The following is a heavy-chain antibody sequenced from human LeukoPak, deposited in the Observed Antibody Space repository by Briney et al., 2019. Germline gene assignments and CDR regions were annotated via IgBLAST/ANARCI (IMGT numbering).Heavy chain of an antibody. J-gene: IGHJ3*02. D-gene: IGHD3-10*01. Sequence: PGGSLRLSCAASGFTFDTYWMSWVRQAPGKGLEWVANIKRDGSEKYYVGSVKGRFTISRDNAKNSLYLQMNSLRAEDTAIYYCARTGDIFTLVRGGIPYAFDIWGQRTTVTVSS. V-gene: IGHV3-7*01. CDR2: IKRDGSEK. CDR3: ARTGDIFTLVRGGIPYAFDI. CDR1: GFTFDTYW.